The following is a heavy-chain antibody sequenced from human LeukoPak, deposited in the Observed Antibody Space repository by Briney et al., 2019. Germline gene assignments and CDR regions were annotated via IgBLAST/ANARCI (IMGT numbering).Heavy chain of an antibody. J-gene: IGHJ4*02. D-gene: IGHD3-16*02. CDR2: IYRSGST. CDR1: GYSISSDYY. V-gene: IGHV4-38-2*02. Sequence: SETLSLTCSVSGYSISSDYYWGWIRQPPGKGLEWIGFIYRSGSTYYNPSLKSRVTISVDTSKNQFSLKLSSVTAADTAVYYCARYDVWGTYRAFDYWGQGTLVTVSS. CDR3: ARYDVWGTYRAFDY.